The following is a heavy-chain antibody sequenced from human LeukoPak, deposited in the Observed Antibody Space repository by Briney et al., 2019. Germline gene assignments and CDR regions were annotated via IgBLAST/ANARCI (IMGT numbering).Heavy chain of an antibody. CDR1: GGSISSSSYY. Sequence: SETLSLTCTLSGGSISSSSYYWGWIRQPPGKGLEWIGSIYYSGSTYYNPSLKSRVTISVDTSKNQFSLKLSSVTAADTAVYYCARAATILPDVWGKGTTVTVSS. V-gene: IGHV4-39*07. J-gene: IGHJ6*04. D-gene: IGHD5-12*01. CDR3: ARAATILPDV. CDR2: IYYSGST.